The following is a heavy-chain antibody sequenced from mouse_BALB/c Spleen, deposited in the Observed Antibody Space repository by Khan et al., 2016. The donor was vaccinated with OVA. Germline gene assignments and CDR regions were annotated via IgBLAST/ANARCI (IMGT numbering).Heavy chain of an antibody. J-gene: IGHJ2*01. CDR2: INPTSGYT. V-gene: IGHV1-7*01. CDR1: GYTFTTYW. CDR3: TRDRIDY. Sequence: QVQLKQSGAELAKPGASVKLSCKASGYTFTTYWLHWVKQRPGQGLEWIGYINPTSGYTDYNAKFKDKAPLSADKSSSTAYMQLSSLTSEDAAVYYCTRDRIDYWGQGTTLTVSS.